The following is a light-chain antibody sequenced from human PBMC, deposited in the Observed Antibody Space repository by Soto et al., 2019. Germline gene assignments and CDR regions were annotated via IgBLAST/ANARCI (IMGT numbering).Light chain of an antibody. CDR2: EVS. CDR1: QSLVSTDGHTY. V-gene: IGKV2-30*01. J-gene: IGKJ1*01. CDR3: NQGTYWWT. Sequence: DVVLTQSPLSLPVTLGQPASISCRSNQSLVSTDGHTYLNWFQQRPGQSPRRLIYEVSNRDSGVPDKFRGSGSDTFFTLKISRGEVGDVAFYFCNQGTYWWTFAKGPKVEI.